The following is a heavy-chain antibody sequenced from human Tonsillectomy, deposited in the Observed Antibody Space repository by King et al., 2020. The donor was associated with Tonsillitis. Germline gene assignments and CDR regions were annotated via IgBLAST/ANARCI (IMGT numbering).Heavy chain of an antibody. V-gene: IGHV4-59*08. CDR2: IYYSGST. Sequence: HVQLQESGPGLVKPSETLSLTCTVSGGSISSYYWSWIRQPPGKGLEWIGYIYYSGSTNYNPSLKSRVTISVDTSKNQFSLKLSPVTAADTAVYYCARLSLYDSSGYYPLFDYWGQGTLVTVSS. J-gene: IGHJ4*02. D-gene: IGHD3-22*01. CDR3: ARLSLYDSSGYYPLFDY. CDR1: GGSISSYY.